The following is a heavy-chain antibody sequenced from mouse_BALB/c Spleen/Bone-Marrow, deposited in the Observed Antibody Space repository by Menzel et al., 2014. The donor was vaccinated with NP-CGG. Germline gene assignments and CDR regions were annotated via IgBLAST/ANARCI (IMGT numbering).Heavy chain of an antibody. CDR1: GFTFSSYG. CDR3: ALNWDSAY. V-gene: IGHV5-6*01. Sequence: EVQLVESGGDLVKPGGSLKLSCAASGFTFSSYGMSWVRQTPDKRLEWVATINYGGTYTYYPDSVKGRFTISRDNAKNTLYLQMSSLKSEDTAMYYCALNWDSAYWGQGTLVTVSA. J-gene: IGHJ3*01. D-gene: IGHD4-1*02. CDR2: INYGGTYT.